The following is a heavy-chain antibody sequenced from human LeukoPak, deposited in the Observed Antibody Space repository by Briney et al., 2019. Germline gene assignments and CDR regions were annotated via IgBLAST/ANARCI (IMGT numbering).Heavy chain of an antibody. CDR3: ARDKGDSYGQYYFDY. CDR1: GYTFAGYY. D-gene: IGHD5-18*01. CDR2: INTKTGGT. V-gene: IGHV1-2*02. J-gene: IGHJ4*02. Sequence: ASVKVSCKASGYTFAGYYIHWVRQAPGQGLEWMGWINTKTGGTNYAQKFQGRVTVTRDTSISTAYMELSRLTSDGSAVYYCARDKGDSYGQYYFDYWGQGTLVTVSS.